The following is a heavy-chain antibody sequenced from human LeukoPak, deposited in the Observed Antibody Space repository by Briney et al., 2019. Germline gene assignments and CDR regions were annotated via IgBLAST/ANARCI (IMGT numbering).Heavy chain of an antibody. D-gene: IGHD5-12*01. Sequence: ASVKVSCKASGFTFTSYGFSGVRQAPGQGLEWMGWVSANNGNTIYAQKLQGRVTMTTDTSSTTAYMELRSLRSDDTAVYYCARDLLAMIPSFSGECWGQGTLVIVSS. CDR2: VSANNGNT. CDR3: ARDLLAMIPSFSGEC. V-gene: IGHV1-18*01. J-gene: IGHJ4*02. CDR1: GFTFTSYG.